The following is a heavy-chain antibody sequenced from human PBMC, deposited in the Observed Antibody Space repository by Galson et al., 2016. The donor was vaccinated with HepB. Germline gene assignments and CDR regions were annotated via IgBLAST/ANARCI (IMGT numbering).Heavy chain of an antibody. J-gene: IGHJ4*02. V-gene: IGHV6-1*01. CDR1: GDSVSSKRAA. Sequence: CAISGDSVSSKRAAWNWIRQSPSRGLEWLGRTYYRSKWSDEYAVAMKGRITINPDTSKNQFSLHLNFVTPEDTAVHYCAISYYDSSGYRYWGQGTQVTVSS. D-gene: IGHD3-22*01. CDR3: AISYYDSSGYRY. CDR2: TYYRSKWSD.